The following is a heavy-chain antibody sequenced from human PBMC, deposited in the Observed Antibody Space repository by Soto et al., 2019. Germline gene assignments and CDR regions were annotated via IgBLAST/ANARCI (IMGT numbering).Heavy chain of an antibody. CDR3: ARDSVGIAAAGTTPDYYYYGMDV. J-gene: IGHJ6*02. D-gene: IGHD6-13*01. CDR1: GFTFSSYA. V-gene: IGHV3-30-3*01. CDR2: ISYDGSNK. Sequence: PGGSLRLSCAASGFTFSSYAMHWFRQAPGKGLEWVAVISYDGSNKYYADSVKGRFTISRDNSKNTLYLQMNSLRAEDTAVYYCARDSVGIAAAGTTPDYYYYGMDVWGQGTTVTVSS.